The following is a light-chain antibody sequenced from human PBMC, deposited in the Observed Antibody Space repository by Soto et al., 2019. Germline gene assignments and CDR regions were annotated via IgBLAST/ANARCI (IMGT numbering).Light chain of an antibody. CDR2: EGS. CDR3: CSYAGSSTFL. V-gene: IGLV2-23*03. J-gene: IGLJ2*01. Sequence: QSALTQPASVSGSPGQSITISCTGTSSDVGSYNLVSWYQQHPGKAPKLMIYEGSKRPSGVSNRFSGSKSGNTASLTISGLQAKDEADYYCCSYAGSSTFLFGGGTKLTVL. CDR1: SSDVGSYNL.